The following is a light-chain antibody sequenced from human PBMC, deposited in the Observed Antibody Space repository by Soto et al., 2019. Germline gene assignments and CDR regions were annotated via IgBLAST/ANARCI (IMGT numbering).Light chain of an antibody. CDR1: SSDVGGYNY. J-gene: IGLJ1*01. Sequence: QSALTQPPSASGSPGQSVTISCTGTSSDVGGYNYVSWYQHHPGRAPKLMIYEVSKRPSGVPDRFSGSKSGNTASLTVSGLQAEDESDYYCSSYAGSSFVFGTGTKVTVL. CDR2: EVS. CDR3: SSYAGSSFV. V-gene: IGLV2-8*01.